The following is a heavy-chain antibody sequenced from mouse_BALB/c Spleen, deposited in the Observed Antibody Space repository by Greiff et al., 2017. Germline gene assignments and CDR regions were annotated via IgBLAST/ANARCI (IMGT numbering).Heavy chain of an antibody. D-gene: IGHD3-2*01. J-gene: IGHJ4*01. Sequence: EVQLQQSGAELVKPGASVKLSCTASGFNIKDTYMHWVKQRPEQGLEWIGRIDPANGNTKYDPKFQGKATITADTSSNTAYLQLSSLTSEDTAVYYCAGQLGLRRTVGYARDYWGQGTSGTVSS. CDR2: IDPANGNT. V-gene: IGHV14-3*02. CDR3: AGQLGLRRTVGYARDY. CDR1: GFNIKDTY.